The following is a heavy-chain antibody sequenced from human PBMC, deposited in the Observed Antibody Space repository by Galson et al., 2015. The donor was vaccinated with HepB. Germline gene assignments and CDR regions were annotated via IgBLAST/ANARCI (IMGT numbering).Heavy chain of an antibody. J-gene: IGHJ3*01. CDR2: TYYRSKWYY. CDR3: AHGRVSAFDV. V-gene: IGHV6-1*01. D-gene: IGHD1-26*01. Sequence: CAISGDSVSRNGAAWNWIRQSPSRGLEWLGRTYYRSKWYYDYAVSVKSRIAINPDTSKNQFSLQLNSVTSEDTAMYYCAHGRVSAFDVWGQGTMVTVSS. CDR1: GDSVSRNGAA.